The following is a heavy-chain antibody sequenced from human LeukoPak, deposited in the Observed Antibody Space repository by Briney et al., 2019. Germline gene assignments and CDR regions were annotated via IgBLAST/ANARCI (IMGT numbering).Heavy chain of an antibody. V-gene: IGHV4-39*01. J-gene: IGHJ4*02. CDR2: IYYSGST. Sequence: SETLSLTCTVSGGSISSSSYYWGWIRQPPGKGLEWIGSIYYSGSTYYNPSLKSRVTISVDTSKNQFSLKLSSVTAADTAVYYCARLRSYDILTGYYTFDYWGQGTLVTVSS. D-gene: IGHD3-9*01. CDR3: ARLRSYDILTGYYTFDY. CDR1: GGSISSSSYY.